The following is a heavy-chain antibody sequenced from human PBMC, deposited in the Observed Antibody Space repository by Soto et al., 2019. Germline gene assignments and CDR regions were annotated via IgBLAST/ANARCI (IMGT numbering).Heavy chain of an antibody. CDR2: INHRGSL. CDR1: GGSMTTGDQY. J-gene: IGHJ6*02. CDR3: ARELPQRQGRNMDV. V-gene: IGHV4-31*03. D-gene: IGHD1-1*01. Sequence: SETLSLTCTVTGGSMTTGDQYWTWIRHRPGEGLEWFGYINHRGSLYYNPSLESRVSMSVDTSKNQFSLNLSSVTAADTAVYYCARELPQRQGRNMDVWGQGTAVTVSS.